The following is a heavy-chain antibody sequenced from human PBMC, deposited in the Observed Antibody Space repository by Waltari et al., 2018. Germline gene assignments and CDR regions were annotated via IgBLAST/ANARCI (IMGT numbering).Heavy chain of an antibody. Sequence: QVQLVESGGGVVQPGRSLRLSCAAPGFTFSSSGMHWVRAAPGKGLEWVAVIWYDGSNKYYADAVKGRFTISRDNSKNTLYLQMNSLRAEDTAVYYCARYAGYSSGWYGVDYWGQGTLVTVSS. V-gene: IGHV3-33*01. J-gene: IGHJ4*02. CDR2: IWYDGSNK. CDR3: ARYAGYSSGWYGVDY. D-gene: IGHD6-19*01. CDR1: GFTFSSSG.